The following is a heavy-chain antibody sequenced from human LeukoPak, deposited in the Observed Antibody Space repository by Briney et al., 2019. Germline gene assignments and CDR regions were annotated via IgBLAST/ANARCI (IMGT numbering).Heavy chain of an antibody. CDR2: IYYSGST. V-gene: IGHV4-59*01. CDR3: ARARVATIPLDY. D-gene: IGHD5-12*01. Sequence: SETLSLTCTVSGGSISSYYWSWIRQPPGKGLEWIGYIYYSGSTNYNPSLKSRVTISVDTSKNQFSLKLSSVTAADTAVYYCARARVATIPLDYWGQGTLGTVSS. J-gene: IGHJ4*02. CDR1: GGSISSYY.